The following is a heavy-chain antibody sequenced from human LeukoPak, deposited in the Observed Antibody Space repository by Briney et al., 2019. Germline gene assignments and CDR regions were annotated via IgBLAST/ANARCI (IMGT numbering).Heavy chain of an antibody. CDR3: ARVHGVVEDIVATSPFDY. CDR1: GGTFSSYA. Sequence: SVTVSCKASGGTFSSYAISWVRQAPEQGLEWMGGIIPIFGTANYAQKFQGRVTITADESTSTAYMELSSLRSEDTAVYYCARVHGVVEDIVATSPFDYWGQGTLVTVSS. CDR2: IIPIFGTA. D-gene: IGHD5-12*01. J-gene: IGHJ4*02. V-gene: IGHV1-69*13.